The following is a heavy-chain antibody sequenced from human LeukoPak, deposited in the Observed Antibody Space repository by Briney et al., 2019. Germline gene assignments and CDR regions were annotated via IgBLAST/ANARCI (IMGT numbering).Heavy chain of an antibody. Sequence: PGGSLRLSCAASGFTFSSYGMHWVRQAPGKGLEWVAVIWYDGSNKYYADSVKGRFTISRDNSKNTQYLQMNSLRAEDTAVYYCAKERYYYGSGSFDYWGQGTLVTVSS. CDR1: GFTFSSYG. J-gene: IGHJ4*02. V-gene: IGHV3-33*06. CDR2: IWYDGSNK. CDR3: AKERYYYGSGSFDY. D-gene: IGHD3-10*01.